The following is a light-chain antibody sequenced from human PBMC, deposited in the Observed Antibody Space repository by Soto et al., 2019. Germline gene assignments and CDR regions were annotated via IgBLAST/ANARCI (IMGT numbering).Light chain of an antibody. CDR3: QSHDSSLSGYV. Sequence: QSVLTQPPSVSGAPGQRVTISCTGSSGNIGAGYDVHWYQQLPGTAPKLLFYGNSNRPSGVPDRFSGSKSGTSASLAITGLQAEDEADYYCQSHDSSLSGYVFGTGTKLTVL. V-gene: IGLV1-40*01. CDR2: GNS. CDR1: SGNIGAGYD. J-gene: IGLJ1*01.